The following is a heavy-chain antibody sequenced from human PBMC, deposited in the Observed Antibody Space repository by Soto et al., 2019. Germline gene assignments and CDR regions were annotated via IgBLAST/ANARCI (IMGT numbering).Heavy chain of an antibody. V-gene: IGHV3-30-3*01. CDR1: GFIFSSFP. D-gene: IGHD2-21*02. J-gene: IGHJ4*02. CDR3: ARSYCGDNCALDY. CDR2: VSKDGSDK. Sequence: GGSLRLSCAASGFIFSSFPMHWVRQAPGKGLEWVAVVSKDGSDKHYADSVKGRFTISRDNSENTLHLQMNSLRPEDTGVYYCARSYCGDNCALDYWGQGTPVTVSS.